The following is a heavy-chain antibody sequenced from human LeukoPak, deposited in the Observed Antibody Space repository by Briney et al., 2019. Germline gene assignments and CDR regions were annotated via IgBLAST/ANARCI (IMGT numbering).Heavy chain of an antibody. CDR2: ISAYNGNT. CDR3: ARAKSSSWYRGAFDI. Sequence: ASVKVSCKASGYTFTSYGISWVRQAPGQGLEWMGWISAYNGNTNYAQKFQGRVTITTDESTSTAYMELSSLRSEDTAVYYCARAKSSSWYRGAFDIWGQGTMVTVSS. V-gene: IGHV1-18*01. CDR1: GYTFTSYG. J-gene: IGHJ3*02. D-gene: IGHD6-13*01.